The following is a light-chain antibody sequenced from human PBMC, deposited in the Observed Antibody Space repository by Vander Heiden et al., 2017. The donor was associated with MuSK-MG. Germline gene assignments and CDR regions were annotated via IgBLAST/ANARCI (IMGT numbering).Light chain of an antibody. V-gene: IGKV3-11*01. CDR2: DSS. CDR3: QQRSRWPPT. CDR1: QGIRKF. J-gene: IGKJ4*01. Sequence: EIVLTPSPTTLSLSPGERGHLSCRASQGIRKFLAWYQQKPGQAPRLLISDSSTADRDIPARFSAAGSGTDFTLTITSPEADDSATYFCQQRSRWPPTFGGGTKVEI.